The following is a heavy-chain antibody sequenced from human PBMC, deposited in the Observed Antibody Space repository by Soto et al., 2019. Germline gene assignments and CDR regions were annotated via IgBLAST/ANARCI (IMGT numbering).Heavy chain of an antibody. CDR2: INRSGKT. D-gene: IGHD3-10*01. CDR3: ARARITMVREVIKYNMDV. V-gene: IGHV4-38-2*01. CDR1: GYSISSGYY. J-gene: IGHJ6*02. Sequence: PSETLSLTCGVSGYSISSGYYWAWIRQSPGKGLEWIGSINRSGKTFYNPSLRSRLTISVDTSKNQFSLKLSSVTAADTAIYYCARARITMVREVIKYNMDVWGQGTTVTVSS.